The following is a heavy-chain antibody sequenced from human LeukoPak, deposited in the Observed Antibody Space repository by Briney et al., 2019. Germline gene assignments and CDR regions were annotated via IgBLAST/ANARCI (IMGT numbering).Heavy chain of an antibody. CDR3: AKGYNYDSSGYYRYYFDY. V-gene: IGHV3-53*01. CDR1: GFTVSSNY. J-gene: IGHJ4*02. CDR2: IYSGGSA. Sequence: GGSLRLSCAASGFTVSSNYMSWVRQAPGKGLEWVSVIYSGGSAYYANSVKGRFTISRDNSKNTLYLQMNSLRAEDTAVYYCAKGYNYDSSGYYRYYFDYWGQGTLVTVSS. D-gene: IGHD3-22*01.